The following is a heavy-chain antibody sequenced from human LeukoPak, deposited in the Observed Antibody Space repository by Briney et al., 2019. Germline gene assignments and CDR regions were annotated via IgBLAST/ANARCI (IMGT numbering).Heavy chain of an antibody. CDR1: GGTFSSYT. J-gene: IGHJ3*02. Sequence: ASVKVSCKASGGTFSSYTISWVRQAPGQGLEWMGRIIPILGIANYAQKFQGRVTITADKSTSTAYMGLSSLRSEDTAVYYCASLITIFGVVIQDAFDIWGQGTMVTVSS. CDR3: ASLITIFGVVIQDAFDI. V-gene: IGHV1-69*02. D-gene: IGHD3-3*01. CDR2: IIPILGIA.